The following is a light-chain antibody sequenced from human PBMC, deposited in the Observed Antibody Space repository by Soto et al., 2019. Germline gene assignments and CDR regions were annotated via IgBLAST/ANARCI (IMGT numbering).Light chain of an antibody. CDR2: EVS. V-gene: IGLV2-14*01. J-gene: IGLJ2*01. Sequence: QSALTQPASVSGSPGQSITISCTGTSSDVGAWKYVSWYQQYPGKAPRLLISEVSIRPSGVSNRFSGSKSGNTASLTISGVQAEDEADYYCNSYTSTGTVVFGGGTQLTVL. CDR1: SSDVGAWKY. CDR3: NSYTSTGTVV.